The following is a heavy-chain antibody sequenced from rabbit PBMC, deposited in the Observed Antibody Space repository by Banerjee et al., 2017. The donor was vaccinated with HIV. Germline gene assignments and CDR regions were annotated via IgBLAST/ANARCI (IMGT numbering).Heavy chain of an antibody. D-gene: IGHD6-1*01. CDR2: INTSSGNT. CDR1: GFSFSNKYV. Sequence: QEQLEESGGDLVKPEGSLTLTCTASGFSFSNKYVMCWVRQAPGKGLEWIACINTSSGNTVYASWAKGRFTISRTSSTTVTLQMTSLTAADTATYFCVRDRFVTYGVGGYAYGTGACAMDLWGQGTLVTVS. J-gene: IGHJ3*01. CDR3: VRDRFVTYGVGGYAYGTGACAMDL. V-gene: IGHV1S45*01.